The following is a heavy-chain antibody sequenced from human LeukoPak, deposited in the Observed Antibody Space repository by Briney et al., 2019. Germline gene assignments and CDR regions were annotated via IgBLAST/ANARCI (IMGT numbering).Heavy chain of an antibody. J-gene: IGHJ4*02. D-gene: IGHD2-2*01. Sequence: SETLSLTCAVYGGSFSGYYWSWIRQPPGKGLEWIGEINHSGSTNYNPSLKSRVTISVDTSKNQFSLKLSSVTAADTAVHYCASSRVPAFRGLDYWGQGTLVTVSS. CDR1: GGSFSGYY. CDR3: ASSRVPAFRGLDY. V-gene: IGHV4-34*01. CDR2: INHSGST.